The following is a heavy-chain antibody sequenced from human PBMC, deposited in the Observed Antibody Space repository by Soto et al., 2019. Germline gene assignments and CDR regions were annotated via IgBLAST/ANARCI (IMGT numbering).Heavy chain of an antibody. D-gene: IGHD6-13*01. J-gene: IGHJ4*02. CDR1: GFTFSSYA. V-gene: IGHV3-23*01. CDR3: ARSLFLASTGIEPFDF. CDR2: ISGGGNDA. Sequence: EVQLLESGGGLVQPGGSLVLSCAASGFTFSSYAMSWVRQAPGKGLEWVSCISGGGNDAYYADSVKGRFTISRDNSRNTLYLQMNSLRADDTAVHYCARSLFLASTGIEPFDFWGQGTLVTVSS.